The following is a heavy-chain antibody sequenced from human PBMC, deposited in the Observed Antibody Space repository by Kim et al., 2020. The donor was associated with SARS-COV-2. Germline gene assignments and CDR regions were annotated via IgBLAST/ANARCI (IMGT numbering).Heavy chain of an antibody. CDR3: ARDPRSGYDYYYYMDV. CDR2: ISYDGSNK. V-gene: IGHV3-30*04. CDR1: GFTFSSYA. Sequence: GGSLRLSCAASGFTFSSYAMHWVRQAPGKGLEWVAVISYDGSNKYYADSVKGRFTISRDNSKNTLYLQMNSLRAEDTAVYYCARDPRSGYDYYYYMDVWG. D-gene: IGHD5-12*01. J-gene: IGHJ6*03.